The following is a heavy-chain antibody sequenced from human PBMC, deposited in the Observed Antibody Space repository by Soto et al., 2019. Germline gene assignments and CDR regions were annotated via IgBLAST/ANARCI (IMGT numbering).Heavy chain of an antibody. CDR1: GGSVSSGGYF. Sequence: TCTVSGGSVSSGGYFWSWVRQPPGKGLEWIGFIYYSGSTNYNPSLKSRVTISIDTSKNQFALNVSSVTAADTAVYYCARVGCSGASCYSIDYYYYAMDVWGQGTSVTVSS. D-gene: IGHD2-15*01. CDR2: IYYSGST. J-gene: IGHJ6*02. V-gene: IGHV4-61*08. CDR3: ARVGCSGASCYSIDYYYYAMDV.